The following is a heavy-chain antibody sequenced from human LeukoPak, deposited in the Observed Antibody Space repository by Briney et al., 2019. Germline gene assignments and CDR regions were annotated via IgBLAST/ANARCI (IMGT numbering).Heavy chain of an antibody. D-gene: IGHD1-26*01. V-gene: IGHV3-7*01. Sequence: GGSLRLSCAASGFTFSSYWMAWVRQAPGKGLEWVANIKGDESARHQADSVKGRFTISRDNTRNSLYLQMTNLRGDDTAVYYCARDVVGSLDYWGQGALVTVSS. CDR3: ARDVVGSLDY. J-gene: IGHJ4*02. CDR2: IKGDESAR. CDR1: GFTFSSYW.